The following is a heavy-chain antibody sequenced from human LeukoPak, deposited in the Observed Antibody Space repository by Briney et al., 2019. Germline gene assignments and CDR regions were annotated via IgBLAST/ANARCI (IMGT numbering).Heavy chain of an antibody. Sequence: PSETLSLTCTVSGGSISSYYWSWIRQPAGKGLEWIGRIYTSGSTNYNPSLKSRVTMSVDTSKNQFSLKLSSVTAADTAVYYCAREPNYDILTGYYKGGDAFYIRGQGTMVTVSS. CDR3: AREPNYDILTGYYKGGDAFYI. D-gene: IGHD3-9*01. V-gene: IGHV4-4*07. CDR1: GGSISSYY. CDR2: IYTSGST. J-gene: IGHJ3*02.